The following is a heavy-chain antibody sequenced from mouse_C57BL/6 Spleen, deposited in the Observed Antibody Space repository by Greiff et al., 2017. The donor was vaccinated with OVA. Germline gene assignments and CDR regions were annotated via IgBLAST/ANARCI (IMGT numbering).Heavy chain of an antibody. CDR2: IWSGGST. CDR3: ARLLGRAMDY. V-gene: IGHV2-2*01. CDR1: GFSLTSYG. Sequence: VKLMESGPGLVQPSQSLSITCTVSGFSLTSYGVHWVRQSPGKGLEWLGVIWSGGSTDYHAAFISRLSISKDNSKSQVFFKMNSLQADDTAIYYCARLLGRAMDYWGQGTSVTVSS. J-gene: IGHJ4*01. D-gene: IGHD4-1*01.